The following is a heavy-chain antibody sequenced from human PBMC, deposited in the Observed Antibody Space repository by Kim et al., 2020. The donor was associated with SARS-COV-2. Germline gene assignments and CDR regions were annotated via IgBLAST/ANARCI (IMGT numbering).Heavy chain of an antibody. J-gene: IGHJ4*02. V-gene: IGHV3-23*01. CDR3: AKDLGGKYQPHY. Sequence: YYADSVKGRFTISRDNSKNTLYLQMNSLRAEDTAVYYCAKDLGGKYQPHYWGQGTLVTVSS. D-gene: IGHD2-2*01.